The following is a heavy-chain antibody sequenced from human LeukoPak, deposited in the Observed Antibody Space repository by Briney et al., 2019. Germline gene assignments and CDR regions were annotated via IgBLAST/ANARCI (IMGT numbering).Heavy chain of an antibody. CDR3: ARVGSSPYYYYYYMDV. Sequence: PSETLSLTCTVSGYSISSGYYWGWIRQPPGKGLEWIGSIYHSGSTYYNPSLKSRVTISVDTSKNQFSLKLSSVTAADTAVYYCARVGSSPYYYYYYMDVWGKGTTVTVSS. CDR1: GYSISSGYY. CDR2: IYHSGST. J-gene: IGHJ6*03. V-gene: IGHV4-38-2*02. D-gene: IGHD2-15*01.